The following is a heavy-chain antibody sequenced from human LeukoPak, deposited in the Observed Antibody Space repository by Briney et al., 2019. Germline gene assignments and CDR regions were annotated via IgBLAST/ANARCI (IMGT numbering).Heavy chain of an antibody. Sequence: SETLSLTCTVSGGSISNSSFYWGWIRQPPGKGLEWIGSIYYSGSTYYNPSLKSRVTISVDTSKNQFSLKLSSVTAADTAVYYCARVGYSSLDYWGQGTLVTVSS. CDR1: GGSISNSSFY. D-gene: IGHD6-13*01. CDR2: IYYSGST. J-gene: IGHJ4*02. V-gene: IGHV4-39*07. CDR3: ARVGYSSLDY.